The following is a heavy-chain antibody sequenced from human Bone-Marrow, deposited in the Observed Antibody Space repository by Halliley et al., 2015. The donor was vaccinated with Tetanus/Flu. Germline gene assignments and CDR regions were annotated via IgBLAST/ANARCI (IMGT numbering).Heavy chain of an antibody. CDR3: GGGKNLLGSYYFDY. V-gene: IGHV4-39*01. Sequence: TLSLTCTVSGVSTSTSTYYWGWIRQPPGKGLEWIGSIYYGGNTYYDPSLKSRVTISVGTSKNQFSLNLNSVTAADTAVYYCGGGKNLLGSYYFDYWGQGTLVTVSS. CDR2: IYYGGNT. J-gene: IGHJ4*02. D-gene: IGHD3-16*01. CDR1: GVSTSTSTYY.